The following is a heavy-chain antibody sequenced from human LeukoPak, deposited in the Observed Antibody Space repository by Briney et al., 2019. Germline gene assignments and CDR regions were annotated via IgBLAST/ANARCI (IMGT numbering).Heavy chain of an antibody. CDR2: IYPGDSDT. CDR1: GYSFTSYW. D-gene: IGHD3-22*01. V-gene: IGHV5-51*01. CDR3: ARRIGYYDSSGPNFDY. J-gene: IGHJ4*02. Sequence: GESLKISCKGSGYSFTSYWIGWVRQMPGKGLEWMGIIYPGDSDTRYSPTFQGQVTISADKSISTAYLQWSSLKASDTAMYYCARRIGYYDSSGPNFDYWGQGTLVTVSS.